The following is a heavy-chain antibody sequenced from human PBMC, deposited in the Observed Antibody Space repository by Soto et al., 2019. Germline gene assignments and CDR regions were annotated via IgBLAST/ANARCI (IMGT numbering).Heavy chain of an antibody. J-gene: IGHJ4*02. CDR1: GFTFSTYR. Sequence: EVQLVESGGAWLQPGGSLRLSCVASGFTFSTYRMNWVRQAPGKGLEWVSDITAISYTTHYADSVRGRFTISRDNAKHSLYLQMNSLRDEDTAVYYCANKDYWGQGTLVTVSA. CDR3: ANKDY. CDR2: ITAISYTT. V-gene: IGHV3-48*02.